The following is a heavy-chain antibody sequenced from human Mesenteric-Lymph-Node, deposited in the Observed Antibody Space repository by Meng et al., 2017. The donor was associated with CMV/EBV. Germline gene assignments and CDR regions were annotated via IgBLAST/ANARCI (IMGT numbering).Heavy chain of an antibody. J-gene: IGHJ4*02. V-gene: IGHV3-48*04. CDR1: GFTFSTYS. D-gene: IGHD3-16*01. CDR2: ISDTSSAS. CDR3: ASGIPGFGG. Sequence: GESLKISCAASGFTFSTYSMNWVRQAPGKGLEWVSYISDTSSASHYADSVKGRFTISRDNAKNSLYLQMNALGVEDTAVYYCASGIPGFGGWGRGTLVTVSS.